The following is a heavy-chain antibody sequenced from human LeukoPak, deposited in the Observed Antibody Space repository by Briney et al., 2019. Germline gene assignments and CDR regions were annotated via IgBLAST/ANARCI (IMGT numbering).Heavy chain of an antibody. CDR3: ARDLRGSYYDY. CDR1: GFDFGAYG. CDR2: ISYDGSNA. Sequence: PGRSLRLSCAASGFDFGAYGMHWVRQAPGKGPDWVAVISYDGSNAYYADSVKGRFTISRDNSKNTLYLQMNSLRAEDTAVYYCARDLRGSYYDYWGQGTLVTVSS. D-gene: IGHD5/OR15-5a*01. J-gene: IGHJ4*02. V-gene: IGHV3-30*03.